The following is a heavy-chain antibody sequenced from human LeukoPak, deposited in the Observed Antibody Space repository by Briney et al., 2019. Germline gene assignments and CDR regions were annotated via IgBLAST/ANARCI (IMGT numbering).Heavy chain of an antibody. D-gene: IGHD3-10*01. CDR1: GFTFSSYG. Sequence: TGGSLRLSCAASGFTFSSYGMHWVRQAPGKGPEWVAVISYDGSNKYYADSVKGRFTISRDNSKNTLYLQMNSLRAEDTAVYYCAKRQDYYGSGSYYNLLDYWGQGTLDTVSS. J-gene: IGHJ4*02. V-gene: IGHV3-30*18. CDR2: ISYDGSNK. CDR3: AKRQDYYGSGSYYNLLDY.